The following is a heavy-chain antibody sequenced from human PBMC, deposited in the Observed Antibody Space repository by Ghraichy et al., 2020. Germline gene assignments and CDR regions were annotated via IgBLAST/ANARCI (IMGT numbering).Heavy chain of an antibody. V-gene: IGHV4-34*01. CDR1: GGSFSGYY. Sequence: SETLSLTCAVYGGSFSGYYWSWIRQPPGKGLEWIGEINHSGSTNYNPSLKSRVTISVDTSKNQFSLKLSSVTAADTAVYYCARGRLYCSGGSCYPHGYYYYYGMDVWGQGTTVTVSS. CDR2: INHSGST. D-gene: IGHD2-15*01. J-gene: IGHJ6*02. CDR3: ARGRLYCSGGSCYPHGYYYYYGMDV.